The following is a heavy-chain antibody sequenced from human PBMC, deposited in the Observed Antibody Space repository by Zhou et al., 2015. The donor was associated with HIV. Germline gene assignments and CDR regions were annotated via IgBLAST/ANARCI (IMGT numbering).Heavy chain of an antibody. CDR1: GGTFSSYA. D-gene: IGHD3-3*01. CDR3: ASKNTIFGVVIPDYYYYYMDV. Sequence: QVQLVQSGAEVKKPGSSVKVSCKASGGTFSSYAISWVRQAPGQGLEWMGGIIPIFGTANYAQKFQGRVTITADESTSTAYMELSSLRSEDTAVYYCASKNTIFGVVIPDYYYYYMDVWGKGTTVTVSS. CDR2: IIPIFGTA. V-gene: IGHV1-69*01. J-gene: IGHJ6*03.